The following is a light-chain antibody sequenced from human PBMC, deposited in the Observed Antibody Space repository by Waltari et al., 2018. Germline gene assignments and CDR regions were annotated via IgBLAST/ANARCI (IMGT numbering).Light chain of an antibody. Sequence: DVQMTQSPSTLSASVGDRVTITCRASEDINTWLDWYQQKPGKAPKLLISDAASLKSGVPSRFSGSGSGTDFTLTITSMQPDDFATYYCQHYKNFPLTFGGGTNVEV. CDR1: EDINTW. CDR3: QHYKNFPLT. J-gene: IGKJ4*01. CDR2: DAA. V-gene: IGKV1-5*01.